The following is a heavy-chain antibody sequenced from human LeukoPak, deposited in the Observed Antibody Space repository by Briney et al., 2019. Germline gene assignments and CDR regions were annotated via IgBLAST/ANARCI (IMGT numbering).Heavy chain of an antibody. CDR2: ITSGGST. CDR1: GFTFSDYY. Sequence: GGSLRLSCAASGFTFSDYYMSWIRQAPGKGLGWVSAITSGGSTFYADSVMGRFTISRDNSKNTLYLQMYNLRAEDTAVYYCARRDYFDYWGQGTLVTVSS. V-gene: IGHV3-53*01. CDR3: ARRDYFDY. J-gene: IGHJ4*02.